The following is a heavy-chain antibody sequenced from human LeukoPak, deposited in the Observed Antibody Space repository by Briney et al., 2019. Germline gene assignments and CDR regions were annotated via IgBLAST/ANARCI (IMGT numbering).Heavy chain of an antibody. Sequence: PSETLSLTCTVSGYSISSGSFWGWIRQPPGKGLEWIGNIYHSGSAYYNPSFRGRVTLSVDTSKNQFSLKLSSVTAADTAVYYCARGPYSYDSSGAFDIWGQGTMVTVSS. V-gene: IGHV4-38-2*02. CDR3: ARGPYSYDSSGAFDI. J-gene: IGHJ3*02. CDR1: GYSISSGSF. CDR2: IYHSGSA. D-gene: IGHD3-22*01.